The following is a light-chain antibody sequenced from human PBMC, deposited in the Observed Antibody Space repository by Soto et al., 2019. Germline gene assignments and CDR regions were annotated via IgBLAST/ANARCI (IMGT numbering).Light chain of an antibody. Sequence: QSVLTQPPSASGSPGQSVTISCTGTSSDVGGYDYVSWYQQHPGKAPKLMIYDVNKRPSGVSYRFSGPKSGDTASLTISGLQAEDDADYYCSSYTSSAPFYVFGTGTKVTVL. V-gene: IGLV2-14*01. J-gene: IGLJ1*01. CDR2: DVN. CDR3: SSYTSSAPFYV. CDR1: SSDVGGYDY.